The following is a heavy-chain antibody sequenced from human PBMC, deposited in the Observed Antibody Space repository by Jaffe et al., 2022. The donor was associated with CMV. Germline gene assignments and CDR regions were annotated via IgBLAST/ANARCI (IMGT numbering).Heavy chain of an antibody. V-gene: IGHV3-7*01. Sequence: EVQLVESGGGLVQPGGSLRLSCAASGFTFSSYWMSWVRQAPGKGLEWVANIKQDGSEKYYVDSVKGRFTISRDNAKNSLYLQMNSLRAEDTAVYYCARERHVPHSSSDLTPLEKDSGLRGGYYYYYGMDVWGQGTTVTVSS. D-gene: IGHD6-13*01. CDR1: GFTFSSYW. CDR2: IKQDGSEK. J-gene: IGHJ6*02. CDR3: ARERHVPHSSSDLTPLEKDSGLRGGYYYYYGMDV.